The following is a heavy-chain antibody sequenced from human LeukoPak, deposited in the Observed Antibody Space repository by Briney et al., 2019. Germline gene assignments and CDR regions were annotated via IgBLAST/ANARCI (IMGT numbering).Heavy chain of an antibody. Sequence: GGSRRLSCAASGFTFSSYWLHWVRQDPGRGLVWVSRIEYDGSSTGYADSVKGRFTISRDNAKNTLYLQMNSLRAEDTAVYYCAREGVAGALDYWGQGTLVTVSS. CDR3: AREGVAGALDY. J-gene: IGHJ4*02. CDR2: IEYDGSST. D-gene: IGHD6-19*01. V-gene: IGHV3-74*01. CDR1: GFTFSSYW.